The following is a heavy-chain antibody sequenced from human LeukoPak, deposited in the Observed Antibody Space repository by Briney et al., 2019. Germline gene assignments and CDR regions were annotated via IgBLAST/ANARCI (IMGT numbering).Heavy chain of an antibody. CDR2: ISYSGST. CDR3: ARHGQEGDPFGSESYNAYDI. J-gene: IGHJ3*02. Sequence: SETLSLTCTVSGGSISSDYWTWIRQPPGKRLEWIGYISYSGSTNYNPSLKSRVTISADTSKNQFSLKLRSVTAADTALYYCARHGQEGDPFGSESYNAYDIWGQGTLVTVSS. CDR1: GGSISSDY. V-gene: IGHV4-59*08. D-gene: IGHD3-10*01.